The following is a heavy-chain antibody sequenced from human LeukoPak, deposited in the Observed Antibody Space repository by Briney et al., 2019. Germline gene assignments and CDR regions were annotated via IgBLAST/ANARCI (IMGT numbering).Heavy chain of an antibody. V-gene: IGHV3-53*01. CDR3: IVAGNYDY. CDR2: IYSRGSA. D-gene: IGHD3-10*01. CDR1: GFSVNSEY. Sequence: GGSLRLSCAASGFSVNSEYMSWASQAPGKGLEWVSVIYSRGSAFYADYVKGRFTISRGNSKKNTVHLQMNNLRVEDTAVYYCIVAGNYDYWGQGTLVAVSS. J-gene: IGHJ4*02.